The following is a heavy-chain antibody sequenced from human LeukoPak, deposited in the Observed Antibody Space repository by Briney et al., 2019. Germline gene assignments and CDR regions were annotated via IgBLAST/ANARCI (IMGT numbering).Heavy chain of an antibody. CDR2: IYHSGST. V-gene: IGHV4-30-2*01. CDR1: GGSISSGGYS. CDR3: ARAFYYGSGSS. Sequence: SQTLSLTCAVSGGSISSGGYSWSWIRQPPGKGLEWIGYIYHSGSTYYNPSLKSRVTISVDRSKNQFSLKLSSVTAADTAVYYCARAFYYGSGSSWGQGTLVTVSS. J-gene: IGHJ4*02. D-gene: IGHD3-10*01.